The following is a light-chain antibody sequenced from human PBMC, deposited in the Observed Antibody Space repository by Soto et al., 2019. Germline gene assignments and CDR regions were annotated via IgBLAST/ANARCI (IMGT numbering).Light chain of an antibody. CDR1: QSVSSSH. CDR2: AAS. V-gene: IGKV3-20*01. CDR3: QQYGYSPIT. Sequence: EILWTQSPGTLSLSPAERATLSCRTTQSVSSSHLAWYKQQPGQAPRLLIYAASSRATRSPDRFSGGGSGTEFTLTISRLEPEDFEVYSCQQYGYSPITFGQGTRLEI. J-gene: IGKJ5*01.